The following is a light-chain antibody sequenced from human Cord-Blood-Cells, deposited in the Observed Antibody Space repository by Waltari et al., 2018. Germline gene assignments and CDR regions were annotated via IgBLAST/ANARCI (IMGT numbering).Light chain of an antibody. Sequence: QTALTQPAPAASSPGQSTTTSCTGPSIDVGCYNLLSRYQQHPGKAPNLTSYEGSKRPSGVSNRFAGSKSGNTASLTISGLQAEDEADYYCCSYAGSSTWVFGGGTKLTVL. J-gene: IGLJ3*02. CDR1: SIDVGCYNL. V-gene: IGLV2-23*01. CDR3: CSYAGSSTWV. CDR2: EGS.